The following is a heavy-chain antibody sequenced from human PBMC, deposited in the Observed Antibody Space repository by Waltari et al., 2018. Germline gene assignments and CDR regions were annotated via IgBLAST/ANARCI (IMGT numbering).Heavy chain of an antibody. CDR2: IIPVFGTA. J-gene: IGHJ4*02. Sequence: QVRLVQSGAEVKKPGSSVKVSCKAFGGSFSSYSINWVRQAPGQGLEWMGGIIPVFGTANYAQKFQDRLAITADESTSTAYMELSSLRSEDTAVYYCARDSPPIAVAGPHGYWGQGTLVTVSS. CDR1: GGSFSSYS. CDR3: ARDSPPIAVAGPHGY. V-gene: IGHV1-69*01. D-gene: IGHD6-19*01.